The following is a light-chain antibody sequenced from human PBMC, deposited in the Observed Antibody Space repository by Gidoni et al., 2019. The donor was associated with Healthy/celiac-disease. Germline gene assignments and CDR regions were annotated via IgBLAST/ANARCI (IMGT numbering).Light chain of an antibody. CDR1: QSVSSN. Sequence: EIVMTQSPATLSVSPGERATLSCRASQSVSSNLAWYQQKHGQAPRLLIYGASTRATCIPARFCGSGSGTEFTLTISSLQPEDFAVYYCQQYNNWRRTFGQGTKVEIK. CDR3: QQYNNWRRT. V-gene: IGKV3-15*01. CDR2: GAS. J-gene: IGKJ1*01.